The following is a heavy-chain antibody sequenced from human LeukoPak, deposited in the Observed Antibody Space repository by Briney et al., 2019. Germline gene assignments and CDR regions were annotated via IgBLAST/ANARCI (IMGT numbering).Heavy chain of an antibody. J-gene: IGHJ4*02. Sequence: ASVKVSCKASVYTFTGYYIHGVRQAPGQGLECMGWINPHSGGTNYAQKFQGGVTMTRDTSITTACMELSSLRSDDTAVYYCAREVGEYCSSTNCYASHYWGQGTLVTVSS. CDR1: VYTFTGYY. CDR2: INPHSGGT. V-gene: IGHV1-2*02. CDR3: AREVGEYCSSTNCYASHY. D-gene: IGHD2-2*01.